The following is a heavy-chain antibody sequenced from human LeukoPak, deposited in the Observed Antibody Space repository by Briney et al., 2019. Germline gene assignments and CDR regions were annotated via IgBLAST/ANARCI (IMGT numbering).Heavy chain of an antibody. CDR1: GGSISSGGDY. V-gene: IGHV4-31*03. Sequence: SETLSLTCTVSGGSISSGGDYWSWVRQHPGKGLEWVGYIYYSGSTYYNPSLKSRVTISVDTSKNQFSLQLSSVTAADTAVYYCARGYYYDSSGYYYYYYGMDVWGQGTTVTVSS. CDR3: ARGYYYDSSGYYYYYYGMDV. J-gene: IGHJ6*02. D-gene: IGHD3-22*01. CDR2: IYYSGST.